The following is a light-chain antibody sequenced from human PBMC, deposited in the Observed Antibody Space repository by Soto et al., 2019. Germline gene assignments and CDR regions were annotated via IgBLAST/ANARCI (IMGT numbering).Light chain of an antibody. CDR2: SNN. J-gene: IGLJ1*01. CDR3: AAWDDSLNGYV. CDR1: SSNIGSNT. Sequence: QPVLTQPPSASGTPGQRVTISCSGSSSNIGSNTVNWYQQLPGTAPKLLIYSNNQRPSGVPDRFSGPKSGTSASLAISGLQSEDEADYYCAAWDDSLNGYVFGTGTKVTVL. V-gene: IGLV1-44*01.